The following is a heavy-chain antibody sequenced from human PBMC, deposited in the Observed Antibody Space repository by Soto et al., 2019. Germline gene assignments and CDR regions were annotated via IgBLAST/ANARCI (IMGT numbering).Heavy chain of an antibody. CDR1: GFGFIAYA. J-gene: IGHJ6*03. CDR2: LVENGGDK. CDR3: ARHGDYVSMDV. V-gene: IGHV3-23*01. D-gene: IGHD4-17*01. Sequence: GGSLRLSCAGSGFGFIAYAMNWGRQAPWKGLQWVSGLVENGGDKNYADSVRGRFTMSRDNAKNTLYLQMNSLRDEDTAVYYCARHGDYVSMDVWGKGTTVTVSS.